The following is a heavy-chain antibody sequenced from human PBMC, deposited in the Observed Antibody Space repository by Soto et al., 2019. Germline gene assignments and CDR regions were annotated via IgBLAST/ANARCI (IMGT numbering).Heavy chain of an antibody. CDR2: ITSSSSTI. D-gene: IGHD6-13*01. CDR3: ARAGVAAAGDY. J-gene: IGHJ4*02. Sequence: GGSLRLSCAASGFTFSSYSMNWVRQAPGKGLEWISYITSSSSTIYYADSVKGRFTISRDNAKNSLYLQMNSLRAEDTAVYYCARAGVAAAGDYWGQGTLVTVS. CDR1: GFTFSSYS. V-gene: IGHV3-48*01.